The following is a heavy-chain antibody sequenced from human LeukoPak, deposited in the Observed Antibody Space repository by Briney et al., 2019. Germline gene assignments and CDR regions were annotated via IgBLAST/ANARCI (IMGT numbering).Heavy chain of an antibody. D-gene: IGHD3-16*02. J-gene: IGHJ3*02. CDR2: IYPGDSDT. V-gene: IGHV5-51*01. CDR1: GYSFTSYW. CDR3: ARLGLSNAFDI. Sequence: GAPLQISCKGSGYSFTSYWIGWVRQMPGKGLGWMGIIYPGDSDTRYSPSFQGQVTISADKSISTAYLQWSSLKASDTAMYYCARLGLSNAFDIWGQGTMVTVSS.